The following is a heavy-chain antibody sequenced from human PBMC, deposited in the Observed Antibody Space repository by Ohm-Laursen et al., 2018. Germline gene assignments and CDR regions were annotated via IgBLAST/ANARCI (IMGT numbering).Heavy chain of an antibody. CDR2: ISGSGGST. V-gene: IGHV3-23*01. Sequence: SLRLSCAASGFTFSSYAMSWVRQAPGKGLEWVSAISGSGGSTYYADSVKGRFTISRDNSKNTLYLQMNSLRAEDTAVYYCAKDPFHDYGDSYWYFDLWGRGTLVTVSS. J-gene: IGHJ2*01. D-gene: IGHD4-17*01. CDR1: GFTFSSYA. CDR3: AKDPFHDYGDSYWYFDL.